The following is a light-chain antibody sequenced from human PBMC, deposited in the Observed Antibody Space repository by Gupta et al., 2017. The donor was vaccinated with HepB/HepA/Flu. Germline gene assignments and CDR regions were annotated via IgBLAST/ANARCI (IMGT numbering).Light chain of an antibody. Sequence: ELVSTQSPGTLSLSPGERATLSCRASQSVSSSYLAWYQQKPGQAPRLLIYGASSRATGIPDRFSGSGSGTDFTLTISRLEPEDFAVYYCQQYGSSPLWTFGQGTKVEIK. CDR3: QQYGSSPLWT. J-gene: IGKJ1*01. CDR1: QSVSSSY. V-gene: IGKV3-20*01. CDR2: GAS.